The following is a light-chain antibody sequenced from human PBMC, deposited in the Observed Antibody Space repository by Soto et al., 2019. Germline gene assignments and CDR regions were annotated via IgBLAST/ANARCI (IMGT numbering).Light chain of an antibody. Sequence: EIVLTQSPGTLSLSPWERATLSCRASQSVSSTYLIWYQQKPGQAPRLLMFRTSSRATGFPARFSGSGSGTEFNLTISSLQSEDFGVYYCQQYNNWPRATFGGGTKVDIK. CDR2: RTS. CDR1: QSVSSTY. J-gene: IGKJ4*01. V-gene: IGKV3-15*01. CDR3: QQYNNWPRAT.